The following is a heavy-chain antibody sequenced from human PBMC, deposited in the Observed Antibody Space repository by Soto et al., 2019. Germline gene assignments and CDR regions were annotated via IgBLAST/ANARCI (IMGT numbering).Heavy chain of an antibody. V-gene: IGHV4-30-4*01. CDR2: IDHSGSA. CDR1: AGSIRSGDYY. Sequence: VQLQESGPGLVKPSQTLSLTCTVSAGSIRSGDYYWTWIRQPPGKGLECSGYIDHSGSAYYNPSLKRRATISIDTSNNQFSLKMTTVTAADTAVYYCAGERGTFYFDHWGQGTLVTVSS. CDR3: AGERGTFYFDH. J-gene: IGHJ4*02. D-gene: IGHD3-10*01.